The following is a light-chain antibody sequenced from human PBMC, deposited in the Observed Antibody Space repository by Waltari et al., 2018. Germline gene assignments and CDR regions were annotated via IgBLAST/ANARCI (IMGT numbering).Light chain of an antibody. J-gene: IGKJ2*01. Sequence: DIQMTQSPSTLSASVGDRVTITCRASQSFGSRLAWYQQKPGKAPRLLIYETSSLQSGVPSRFSGSGSGTEFTLTISSLQPDDFATYYCQHYNGYPYTFGQGTKLVIK. CDR2: ETS. CDR1: QSFGSR. CDR3: QHYNGYPYT. V-gene: IGKV1-5*03.